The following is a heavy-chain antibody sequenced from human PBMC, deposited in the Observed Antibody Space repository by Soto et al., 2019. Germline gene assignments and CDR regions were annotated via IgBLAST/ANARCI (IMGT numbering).Heavy chain of an antibody. CDR3: ARVSVEYQLLDESWFDP. D-gene: IGHD2-2*01. Sequence: QVQLRESGPGLVKPSQTLSLTCTVSGGSISSGGYYWSWIRQHPGKGLEWIGYIYYSGSTYYNPSLKSRVTISVDTSKDQFSLKLSSVTAADTAVYYCARVSVEYQLLDESWFDPWGQGTLVTVSS. J-gene: IGHJ5*02. CDR2: IYYSGST. CDR1: GGSISSGGYY. V-gene: IGHV4-31*03.